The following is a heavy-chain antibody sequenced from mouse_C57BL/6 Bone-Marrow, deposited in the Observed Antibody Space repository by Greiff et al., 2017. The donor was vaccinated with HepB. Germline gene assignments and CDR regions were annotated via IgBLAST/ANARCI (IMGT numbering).Heavy chain of an antibody. J-gene: IGHJ1*03. CDR3: ALLLRNFDV. V-gene: IGHV1-64*01. D-gene: IGHD1-1*01. CDR1: GYTFTSYW. Sequence: QVHVKQPGAELVKPGASVKLSCKASGYTFTSYWMHWVKQRPGQGLEWIGMIHPNSGSTNYNEKFKSKATLTVDKSSSTAYMQLSSLTSEDSAVYYCALLLRNFDVWGTGTTVTVSS. CDR2: IHPNSGST.